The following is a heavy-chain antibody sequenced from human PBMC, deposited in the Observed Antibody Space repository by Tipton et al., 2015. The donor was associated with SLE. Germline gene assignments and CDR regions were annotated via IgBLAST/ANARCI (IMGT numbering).Heavy chain of an antibody. CDR3: ARVGGIASP. V-gene: IGHV4-59*01. CDR2: IYYSGST. Sequence: TLSLTCTVSGGSISSYYWSWIRQPLGKGLEWIGYIYYSGSTNYNPSLKSRVTISVDTSKNQFSLKLSSVTAADTAVYYCARVGGIASPWGQGTLVTVSS. CDR1: GGSISSYY. J-gene: IGHJ5*02. D-gene: IGHD6-13*01.